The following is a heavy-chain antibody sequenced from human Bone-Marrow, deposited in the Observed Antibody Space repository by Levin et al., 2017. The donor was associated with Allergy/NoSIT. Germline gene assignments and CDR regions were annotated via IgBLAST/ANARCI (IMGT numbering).Heavy chain of an antibody. D-gene: IGHD6-25*01. CDR2: ISGSGGST. CDR1: GFTFSSYA. V-gene: IGHV3-23*01. J-gene: IGHJ6*02. Sequence: PGGSLRLSCAASGFTFSSYAMSWVRQAPGKGLEWVSAISGSGGSTYYADSVKGRFTISRDNSKNTLYLQMNSLRAEDTAVYYCAKDFRSGWSLDYYYGMDVWGQGTTVTVSS. CDR3: AKDFRSGWSLDYYYGMDV.